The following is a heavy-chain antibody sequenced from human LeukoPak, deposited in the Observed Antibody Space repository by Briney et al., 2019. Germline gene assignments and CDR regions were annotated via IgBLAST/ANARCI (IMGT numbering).Heavy chain of an antibody. J-gene: IGHJ3*02. CDR2: IYSGGST. CDR3: ARDLTTYYYNRRDTFDI. Sequence: GGSLRLSCAASGFPVSSNYMSWVRQAPGKGLEWVSVIYSGGSTYYADSVKGRFTISRDNSKNTLYLQMNSLRAEDTAVYYCARDLTTYYYNRRDTFDIWGQGTMVTVSS. CDR1: GFPVSSNY. D-gene: IGHD3-22*01. V-gene: IGHV3-53*01.